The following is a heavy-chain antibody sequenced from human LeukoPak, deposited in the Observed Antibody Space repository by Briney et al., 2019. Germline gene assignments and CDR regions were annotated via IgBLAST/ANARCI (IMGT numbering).Heavy chain of an antibody. CDR3: AKDKYRKDIGTFDY. CDR2: ISWNSGSI. V-gene: IGHV3-9*01. CDR1: GFTFDDYA. J-gene: IGHJ4*02. D-gene: IGHD2-15*01. Sequence: GGSLRLSCAASGFTFDDYAMHWVRQAPGKGLEWVSGISWNSGSIGYADSVKGRFTISRDNAKNSLYLQMNSLRAEDTALYYCAKDKYRKDIGTFDYWGQGTLVTVSS.